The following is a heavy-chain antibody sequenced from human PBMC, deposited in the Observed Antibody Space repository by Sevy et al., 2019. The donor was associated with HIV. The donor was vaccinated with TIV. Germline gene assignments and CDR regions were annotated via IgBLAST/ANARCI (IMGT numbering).Heavy chain of an antibody. CDR2: TYYRSKWYN. Sequence: SQTLSLTCALSGDSVSSNSAAWNWIRQSPSRGLEWLGRTYYRSKWYNDYAVSVKSRITINPDTSKNQFSLQLNSVTPQDAAVYYCARAVRDYVWGSYRYTLSAFDGFDIWGQGTMVTVSS. CDR1: GDSVSSNSAA. D-gene: IGHD3-16*02. CDR3: ARAVRDYVWGSYRYTLSAFDGFDI. V-gene: IGHV6-1*01. J-gene: IGHJ3*02.